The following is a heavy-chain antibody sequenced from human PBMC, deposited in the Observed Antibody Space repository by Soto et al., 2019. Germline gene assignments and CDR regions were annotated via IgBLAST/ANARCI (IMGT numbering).Heavy chain of an antibody. Sequence: QVQLVQSGAEVKNPGASVKVSCKTSGYTFTKYGVDWVRQAPGQGLEWMGWISGSSGNANYAEKVQGRITLTTDTSTSTAYIELRSLRSDDTAVYYCAREMAGLGGEYDYWGQGTLVTVSS. CDR2: ISGSSGNA. V-gene: IGHV1-18*01. CDR3: AREMAGLGGEYDY. D-gene: IGHD3-16*01. J-gene: IGHJ4*02. CDR1: GYTFTKYG.